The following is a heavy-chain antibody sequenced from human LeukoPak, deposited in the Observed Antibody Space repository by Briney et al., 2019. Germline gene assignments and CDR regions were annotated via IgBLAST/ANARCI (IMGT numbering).Heavy chain of an antibody. CDR1: GFTFSDYW. D-gene: IGHD3-9*01. CDR3: ARYGMILTAYYADY. CDR2: INQDGSGK. V-gene: IGHV3-7*01. J-gene: IGHJ4*02. Sequence: PGGSLRLSCVASGFTFSDYWMSWVRQAPGQGLEWVANINQDGSGKYYVDSLEGRFTISRDNAKNSLYLQMNSLRAEDTAVYYCARYGMILTAYYADYWGQGTLVTVSS.